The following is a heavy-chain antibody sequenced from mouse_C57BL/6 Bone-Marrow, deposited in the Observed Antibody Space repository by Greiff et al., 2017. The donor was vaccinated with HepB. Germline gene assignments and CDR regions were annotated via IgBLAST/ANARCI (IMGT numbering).Heavy chain of an antibody. CDR2: INPSTGGT. CDR1: GYSFTGYY. Sequence: VQLQQSGPELVKPGASVKISCKASGYSFTGYYMNWVKQSPEKSLEWIGEINPSTGGTTYNQKFKAKATLTVDKSSSTAYMQLKSLTTEDSAVYYCARPQLTGTLDYWGQGTTLTVSS. CDR3: ARPQLTGTLDY. J-gene: IGHJ2*01. V-gene: IGHV1-42*01. D-gene: IGHD4-1*01.